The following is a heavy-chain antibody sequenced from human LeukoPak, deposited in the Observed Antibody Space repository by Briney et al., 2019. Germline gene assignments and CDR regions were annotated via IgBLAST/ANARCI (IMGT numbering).Heavy chain of an antibody. D-gene: IGHD3-22*01. CDR2: IYTSGST. Sequence: SETLSLPCTVSGGSISSGSYYWSWIRQPAGKGLEWIGRIYTSGSTNYNPSLKSRVTISVDTSKNQFSLKLSSVTAADTAVYYCAREGQTYYYDSSGYYKNWFDPWGQGTLVTVSS. V-gene: IGHV4-61*02. J-gene: IGHJ5*02. CDR3: AREGQTYYYDSSGYYKNWFDP. CDR1: GGSISSGSYY.